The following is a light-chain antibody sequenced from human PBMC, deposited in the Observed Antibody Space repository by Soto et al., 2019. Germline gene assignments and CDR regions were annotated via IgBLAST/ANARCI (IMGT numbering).Light chain of an antibody. CDR3: CSYEGRLTVRV. CDR1: NCDIGGYND. J-gene: IGLJ3*02. Sequence: QSALTQPPSLSGAPGQTVTISCTGTNCDIGGYNDVSWYQQHPGTAPKVIIFDISNRPSGVPDRFSGSKSGNTASLTISGLQAEDEADYYCCSYEGRLTVRVFGGGTKLTVL. V-gene: IGLV2-11*01. CDR2: DIS.